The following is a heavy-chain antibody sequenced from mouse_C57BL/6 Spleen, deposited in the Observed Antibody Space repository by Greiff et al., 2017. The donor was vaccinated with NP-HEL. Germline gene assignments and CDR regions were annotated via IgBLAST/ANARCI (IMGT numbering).Heavy chain of an antibody. CDR1: GYTFTDYN. J-gene: IGHJ2*01. Sequence: EVQLQQSGPELVKPGASVKMSCKASGYTFTDYNMHWVKQSHGKSLEWIGYINPNNGGTSYNQKFKGKATLTVNKSSSTAYMELRSLTSEDSAVYYCARENYGSSYHFDYWGQGTTLTVSS. V-gene: IGHV1-22*01. CDR2: INPNNGGT. CDR3: ARENYGSSYHFDY. D-gene: IGHD1-1*01.